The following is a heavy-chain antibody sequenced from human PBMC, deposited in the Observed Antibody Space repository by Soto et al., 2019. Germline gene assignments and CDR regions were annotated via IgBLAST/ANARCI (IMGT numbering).Heavy chain of an antibody. J-gene: IGHJ3*02. CDR2: IWYDGSNK. CDR1: GFTFRSYG. D-gene: IGHD6-19*01. V-gene: IGHV3-33*01. Sequence: GESLRLSYAASGFTFRSYGMHWVRQSPGKGLEWVAVIWYDGSNKYYADSVKGRFTISRDNSKNTLYLQMNSLRDEDTAVYYCARDGKYSSGWYRAAFEIWSQGSMVTVS. CDR3: ARDGKYSSGWYRAAFEI.